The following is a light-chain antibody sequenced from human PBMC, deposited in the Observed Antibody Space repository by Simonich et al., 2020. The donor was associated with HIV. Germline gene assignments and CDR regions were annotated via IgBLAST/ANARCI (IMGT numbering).Light chain of an antibody. CDR1: SSDVGGYNY. J-gene: IGLJ3*02. V-gene: IGLV2-14*01. CDR3: SSYTSSSTWV. CDR2: DVS. Sequence: QSALTQPASVSGSPGQSITISCTGTSSDVGGYNYVSWYQQHPGKAPKLMIYDVSKRPSGVYNRFSGSKSGNTASLTISGLQAEDEAHYYCSSYTSSSTWVFGGGTKLTVL.